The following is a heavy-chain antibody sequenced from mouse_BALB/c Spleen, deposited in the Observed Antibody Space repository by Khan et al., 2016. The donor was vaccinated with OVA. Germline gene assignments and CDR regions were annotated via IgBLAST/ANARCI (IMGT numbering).Heavy chain of an antibody. D-gene: IGHD2-1*01. J-gene: IGHJ2*01. Sequence: VRLQQSGTVLARPGASVKMSCKASGYTFTSYWMHWVKQRPGQGLEWIGAIYPGNSDTNYNQKFKGKAKLTAVTSTSTAYLELNSLTNEDSAVYCCTRNGFGNYESWDYWGQGTTITVSS. CDR2: IYPGNSDT. CDR1: GYTFTSYW. V-gene: IGHV1-5*01. CDR3: TRNGFGNYESWDY.